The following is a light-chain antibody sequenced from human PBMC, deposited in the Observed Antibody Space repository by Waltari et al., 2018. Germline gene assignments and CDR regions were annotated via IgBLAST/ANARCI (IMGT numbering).Light chain of an antibody. CDR2: EDN. J-gene: IGLJ3*02. CDR1: KLGDKY. V-gene: IGLV3-1*01. Sequence: SYDLTQPPSVSVSPGQTATITCSGHKLGDKYVCWYQQKQGQYPTLIIYEDNKRPSGIPERFSGSNSRHTATLTISGTQTMDEADYYCQTWDSNSVVIAAGTKLSVL. CDR3: QTWDSNSVV.